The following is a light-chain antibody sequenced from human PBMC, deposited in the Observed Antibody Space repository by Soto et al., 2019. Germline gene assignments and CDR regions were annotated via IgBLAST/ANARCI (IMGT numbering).Light chain of an antibody. J-gene: IGKJ1*01. CDR2: LGS. V-gene: IGKV2-28*01. CDR3: MQALQTRT. Sequence: DIVMTHSPLSLPVTPGEPASISCRSSQSLLHSNGYNYLDWYLQKPGQSPQLLIYLGSYRASGVPDRFSGSGSGTDFTLKISRVEAEDVGVYYCMQALQTRTFGQGTKVDIK. CDR1: QSLLHSNGYNY.